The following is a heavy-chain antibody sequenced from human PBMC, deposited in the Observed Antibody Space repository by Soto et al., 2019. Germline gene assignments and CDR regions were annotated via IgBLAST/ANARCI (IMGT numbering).Heavy chain of an antibody. CDR1: GAPITINY. CDR3: ARDAASPDAH. V-gene: IGHV4-59*01. D-gene: IGHD2-2*01. Sequence: PSETLCLTCTVSGAPITINYWSWIRQAPGKGLEWIGYIYYSGSTTYNPSLKSRVTMSADTSKDQFSLKLNSVTAADTSVYYCARDAASPDAHWAPGIRVTV. CDR2: IYYSGST. J-gene: IGHJ4*01.